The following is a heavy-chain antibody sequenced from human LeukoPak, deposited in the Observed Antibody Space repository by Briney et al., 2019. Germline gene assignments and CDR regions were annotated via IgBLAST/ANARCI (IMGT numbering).Heavy chain of an antibody. CDR2: ISTGSSTT. Sequence: GGSLRLSCAASEFAFSTYNMNWVRQAPGKGLEWVSYISTGSSTTYYADSVKGRFAISRDNVENSLYLQMNSLRDEDTAVYYCARVAAGYSVNYFDYWGQGTLVTVSS. CDR3: ARVAAGYSVNYFDY. CDR1: EFAFSTYN. V-gene: IGHV3-48*02. D-gene: IGHD4-23*01. J-gene: IGHJ4*02.